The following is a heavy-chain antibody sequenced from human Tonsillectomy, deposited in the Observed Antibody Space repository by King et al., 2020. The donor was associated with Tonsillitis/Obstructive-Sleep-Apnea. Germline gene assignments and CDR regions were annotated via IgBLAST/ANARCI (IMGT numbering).Heavy chain of an antibody. CDR2: IYYTGST. J-gene: IGHJ4*02. Sequence: MQLQESGPGLVKPSETLSLTCTVSGGSISSYYWSWIRQPPGKGLEWIGYIYYTGSTNYNPSLKSRVTISVDTSKNHFSLKLSSVTAADTAVYYCAREDCSSTSGYIDYWGQGILVTVSS. V-gene: IGHV4-59*01. CDR1: GGSISSYY. CDR3: AREDCSSTSGYIDY. D-gene: IGHD2-2*02.